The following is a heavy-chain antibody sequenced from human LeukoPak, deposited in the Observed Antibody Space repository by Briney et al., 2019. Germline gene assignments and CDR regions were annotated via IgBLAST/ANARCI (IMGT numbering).Heavy chain of an antibody. CDR2: IHYSGST. Sequence: SETLFLTCTVSGGSISSYYWSWIRQPPGKVLGWIGYIHYSGSTNYNPSLKSRVTISVDTSKNQCSLKPTSVTAADTAVYYRARGQVNYYDSSGYYNDAFDIWGQGTMVTVSS. CDR3: ARGQVNYYDSSGYYNDAFDI. D-gene: IGHD3-22*01. J-gene: IGHJ3*02. V-gene: IGHV4-59*01. CDR1: GGSISSYY.